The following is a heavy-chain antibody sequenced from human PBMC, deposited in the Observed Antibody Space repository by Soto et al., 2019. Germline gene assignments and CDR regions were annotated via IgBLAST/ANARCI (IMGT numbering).Heavy chain of an antibody. CDR3: ARHHDS. CDR1: GGSISSYY. Sequence: SETLSLTCTVSGGSISSYYWSWIRQPPGKGLEWIGYIYYSGSTHYNPSLESRVTISVDTSKNQFSLKLSSVTAADTAVYYCARHHDSWGQGTLVTVSS. CDR2: IYYSGST. V-gene: IGHV4-59*08. J-gene: IGHJ4*02.